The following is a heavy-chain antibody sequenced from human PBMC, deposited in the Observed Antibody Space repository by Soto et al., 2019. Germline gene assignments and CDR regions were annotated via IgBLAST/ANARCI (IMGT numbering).Heavy chain of an antibody. CDR3: TRADGHFNGDRYYGVPMDV. D-gene: IGHD2-8*01. CDR2: IQSGGTT. CDR1: GFSVSSKY. Sequence: EVQLVESGGDWVQPGWSLRLSCAASGFSVSSKYMSWVRQAPGKGLEWVSLIQSGGTTYYAGSVKGRFTIYRDYSENKLFLQMNSLRVEDTAVYYCTRADGHFNGDRYYGVPMDVWGKGTTFTVSA. J-gene: IGHJ6*04. V-gene: IGHV3-66*01.